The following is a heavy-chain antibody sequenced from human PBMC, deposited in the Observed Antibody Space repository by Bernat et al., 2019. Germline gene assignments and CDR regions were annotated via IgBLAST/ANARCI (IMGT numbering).Heavy chain of an antibody. CDR2: IWYDGSNK. Sequence: QVQLVESGGGVVQPGRSLRLSCAASGFIFGSYGMHWVRQAPGKGLEWVAVIWYDGSNKNYADSVKGRFTISRDNSKNTLYLQMNSLRAEDTAVYYCARDDTAMVNGGDMDYWGQGTLVTVSS. V-gene: IGHV3-33*01. CDR1: GFIFGSYG. CDR3: ARDDTAMVNGGDMDY. J-gene: IGHJ4*02. D-gene: IGHD5-18*01.